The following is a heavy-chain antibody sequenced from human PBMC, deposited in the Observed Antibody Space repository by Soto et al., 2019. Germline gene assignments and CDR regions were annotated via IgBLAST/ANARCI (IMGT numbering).Heavy chain of an antibody. D-gene: IGHD6-6*01. J-gene: IGHJ4*02. CDR2: IYYSGST. Sequence: ASETLSLTCTVSGGSISSYYWSWIRQPPGKGLEWIGYIYYSGSTNYNPSLKSRVTISVDTSKNQFSLKLSSVTAADTAVYYCARVQYSSSSPYYFDYWGQGTLVTVSS. CDR3: ARVQYSSSSPYYFDY. V-gene: IGHV4-59*01. CDR1: GGSISSYY.